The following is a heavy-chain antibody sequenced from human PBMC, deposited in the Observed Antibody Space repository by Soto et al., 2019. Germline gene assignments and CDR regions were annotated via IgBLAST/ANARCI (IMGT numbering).Heavy chain of an antibody. CDR3: AKDSCPRLEDYADHEGIFDF. D-gene: IGHD4-17*01. CDR1: GGTFSSYA. CDR2: ISAYNGNT. V-gene: IGHV1-18*01. J-gene: IGHJ4*02. Sequence: ASLKVSCKASGGTFSSYAISWVRQAPGQGLEWMGWISAYNGNTNYAQKLQGRVTMTTDTSTSTAYMELRSLRSDDTAVYYCAKDSCPRLEDYADHEGIFDFCSQGSSVT.